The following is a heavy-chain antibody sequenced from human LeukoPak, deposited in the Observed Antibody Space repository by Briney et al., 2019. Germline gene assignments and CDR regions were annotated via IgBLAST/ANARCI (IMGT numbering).Heavy chain of an antibody. CDR2: IYYSGST. Sequence: SGTLSLTCTVSGGSINSYYWTWIRQPPGKGLEWIGYIYYSGSTNYNPSLKSRVTISLDTSKNQFSLNLSSVTAADTAVYYCARSLNGGYLNYWGQGTLVTVS. D-gene: IGHD4-23*01. V-gene: IGHV4-59*01. CDR1: GGSINSYY. CDR3: ARSLNGGYLNY. J-gene: IGHJ4*02.